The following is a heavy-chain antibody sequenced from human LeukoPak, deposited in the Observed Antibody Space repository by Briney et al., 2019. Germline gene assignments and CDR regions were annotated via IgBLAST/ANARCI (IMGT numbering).Heavy chain of an antibody. D-gene: IGHD6-19*01. V-gene: IGHV3-64*01. J-gene: IGHJ3*02. CDR2: ISSNGGST. CDR3: ARHSSGWYDGAFDI. CDR1: GFTFSSYA. Sequence: PGGSLRLSCAASGFTFSSYAMHWVRQAPGKGLEYVSAISSNGGSTYYANSVKGRFTISRDNFKNTLYLQMGSLRAEDMAVYYCARHSSGWYDGAFDIWGQGTMVTVSS.